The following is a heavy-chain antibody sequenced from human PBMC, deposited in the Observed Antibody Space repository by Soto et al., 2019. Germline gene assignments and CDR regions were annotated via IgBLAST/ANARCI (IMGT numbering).Heavy chain of an antibody. Sequence: GSLRLSCAASGFTFSDYYMSWIRQAPGKGLEWVSYISSSSSYTNYADSVKGRFTISRDNAKNSLYLQMNSLRAEDTAVYYCARDKAVGATGDYYYYYGMDVWGQGTTVTV. CDR1: GFTFSDYY. CDR3: ARDKAVGATGDYYYYYGMDV. CDR2: ISSSSSYT. V-gene: IGHV3-11*06. J-gene: IGHJ6*02. D-gene: IGHD1-26*01.